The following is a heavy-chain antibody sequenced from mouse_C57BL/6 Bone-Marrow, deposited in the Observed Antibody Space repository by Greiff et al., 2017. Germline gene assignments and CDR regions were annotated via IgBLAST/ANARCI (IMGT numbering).Heavy chain of an antibody. J-gene: IGHJ2*01. Sequence: QVQLQQPGAELVRPGTSVKLSCKASGYTFTSYWMHWVKQRPGQGLEWIVVIDPSDSYTNYNQKFKGKATLTLDTSSSTAYMQLSSLTSEDSAVYYCARGIYYDYDEDFDYWGQGTTLTVSS. CDR3: ARGIYYDYDEDFDY. CDR1: GYTFTSYW. V-gene: IGHV1-59*01. CDR2: IDPSDSYT. D-gene: IGHD2-4*01.